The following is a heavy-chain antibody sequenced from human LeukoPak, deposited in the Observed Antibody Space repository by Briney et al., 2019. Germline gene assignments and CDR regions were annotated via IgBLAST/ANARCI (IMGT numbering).Heavy chain of an antibody. Sequence: GGSLRLSCAASGFTFSDYYMSWIRQAPGKGLGWVSYISSSGSTIYYADSVKGRFTISRDNAKNSPYLQMNSLRAEDTAVYYCARDGGYYYDSSGYYYFSDAFDIWGQGTMVTVSS. J-gene: IGHJ3*02. CDR3: ARDGGYYYDSSGYYYFSDAFDI. V-gene: IGHV3-11*01. D-gene: IGHD3-22*01. CDR1: GFTFSDYY. CDR2: ISSSGSTI.